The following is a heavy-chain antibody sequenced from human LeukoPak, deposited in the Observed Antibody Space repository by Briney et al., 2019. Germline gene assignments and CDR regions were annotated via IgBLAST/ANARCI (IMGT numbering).Heavy chain of an antibody. CDR2: MNPNSGNT. CDR1: GYTFTSYD. CDR3: ARGFRGSSNFDY. Sequence: RASVKVSCKASGYTFTSYDINWVRQATGQGLEWMGWMNPNSGNTGYAQKFQGRVTMTRNTSISTAYMELSSLRPEDTAVYYCARGFRGSSNFDYWGQGTLVTVSS. D-gene: IGHD1-26*01. V-gene: IGHV1-8*01. J-gene: IGHJ4*02.